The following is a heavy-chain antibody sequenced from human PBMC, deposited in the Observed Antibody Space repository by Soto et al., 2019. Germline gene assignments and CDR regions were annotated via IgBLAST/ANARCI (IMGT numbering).Heavy chain of an antibody. CDR2: IYSGGST. CDR3: ARDPWAADY. CDR1: GFTVSTKY. Sequence: EVQLVDSGGGLVQLGGSLRLACAASGFTVSTKYMSWVRQAPGKGLEWVSVIYSGGSTFYADSVRGRFTISRDNSKNTVNLQMNSLRAEDTAVYYCARDPWAADYWGQGTMVTVSS. V-gene: IGHV3-66*01. J-gene: IGHJ4*02. D-gene: IGHD3-16*01.